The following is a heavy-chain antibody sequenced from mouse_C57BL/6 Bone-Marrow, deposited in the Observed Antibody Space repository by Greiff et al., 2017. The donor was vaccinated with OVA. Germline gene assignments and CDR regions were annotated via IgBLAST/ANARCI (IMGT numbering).Heavy chain of an antibody. V-gene: IGHV5-4*03. CDR1: GFTFSSYA. CDR2: ISDGGSYT. J-gene: IGHJ4*01. D-gene: IGHD2-4*01. Sequence: EVKLMESGGGLVKPGGSLKLSCAASGFTFSSYAMSWVRQTPEKRLEWVATISDGGSYTYYPDNVKGRFTISRDNAKNNLYLQMSHLKSEDTAMYYCARGMITTSYYAMDYWGQGTSVTVSS. CDR3: ARGMITTSYYAMDY.